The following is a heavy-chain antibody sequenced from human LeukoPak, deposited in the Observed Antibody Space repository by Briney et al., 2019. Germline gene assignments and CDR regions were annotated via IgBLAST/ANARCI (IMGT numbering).Heavy chain of an antibody. CDR2: ISGDAGSGGGRST. J-gene: IGHJ4*02. V-gene: IGHV3-23*01. CDR3: AKVPAFTMVRGYFDY. D-gene: IGHD3-10*01. CDR1: GFTLSNYG. Sequence: PGGTLRLSCEASGFTLSNYGMTWVRQAPGKGLECVSFISGDAGSGGGRSTYYAESVKGRFTISRDNSKNTLYLQMNSLRAEDTAVYYCAKVPAFTMVRGYFDYWGQGTLVTVSS.